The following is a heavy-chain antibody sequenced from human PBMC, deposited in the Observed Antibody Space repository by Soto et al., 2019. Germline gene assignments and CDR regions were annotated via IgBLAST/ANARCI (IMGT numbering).Heavy chain of an antibody. J-gene: IGHJ4*02. Sequence: EVALLESGGGLVQPGGSLRLSCAASGFTFSDFAMSWVRQAPGKGLEWVSGISGSGTGTYYADSVRGRFSISRDNSGNTLYLQLNALRAEDTAVYYCAKDRHYNFWSGHVLLSWGQGSLVSVSS. CDR1: GFTFSDFA. CDR2: ISGSGTGT. V-gene: IGHV3-23*01. D-gene: IGHD3-3*01. CDR3: AKDRHYNFWSGHVLLS.